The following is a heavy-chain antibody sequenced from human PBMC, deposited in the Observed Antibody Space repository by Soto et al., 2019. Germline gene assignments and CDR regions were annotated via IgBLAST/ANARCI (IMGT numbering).Heavy chain of an antibody. Sequence: GGSLRLSCADSGFRFSSYSMSWVRQTPGEGLEWVAAITATGDRTYYADSVTGRFTISRDNSKKTHYLQMTSLRAEDTAMYYCATMNGYFEYWGQGTPVTAPQ. V-gene: IGHV3-23*01. D-gene: IGHD3-22*01. J-gene: IGHJ4*02. CDR3: ATMNGYFEY. CDR2: ITATGDRT. CDR1: GFRFSSYS.